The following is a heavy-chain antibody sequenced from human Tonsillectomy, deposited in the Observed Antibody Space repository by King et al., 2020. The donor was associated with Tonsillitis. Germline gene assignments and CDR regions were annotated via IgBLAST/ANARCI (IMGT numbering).Heavy chain of an antibody. Sequence: VQMVESGGGLVQPGGSLRHSCAASGFTFSSYAMSWVRQAPGKGLEWVSAISGSGGSTYYADSVKGRFTISRDNSKNTLYLQMNSLRAEDTAVYYCAKDWGITMIVPDAFDIWGQGTMVTVSS. CDR3: AKDWGITMIVPDAFDI. CDR2: ISGSGGST. V-gene: IGHV3-23*04. D-gene: IGHD3-22*01. CDR1: GFTFSSYA. J-gene: IGHJ3*02.